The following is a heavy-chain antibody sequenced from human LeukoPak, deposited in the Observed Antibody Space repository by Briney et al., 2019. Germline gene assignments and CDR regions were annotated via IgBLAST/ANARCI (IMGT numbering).Heavy chain of an antibody. CDR3: AKATTIRSITIFGVAPDAFDI. CDR2: ISWNSDNI. V-gene: IGHV3-9*03. CDR1: GFTFDDYA. D-gene: IGHD3-3*01. J-gene: IGHJ3*02. Sequence: GRSLRLSCAASGFTFDDYAMHWVRQAPGKGLEWVSGISWNSDNIGYADSVKGRFTISRDNAKNSLYVQMNSLRAEDMALYYCAKATTIRSITIFGVAPDAFDIWGQGTMVTVSS.